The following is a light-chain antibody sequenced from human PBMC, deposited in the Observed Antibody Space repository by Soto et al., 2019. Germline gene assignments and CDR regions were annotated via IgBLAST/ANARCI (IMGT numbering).Light chain of an antibody. Sequence: EIVMTQSPATLSVSPGERATLSCRASQSVRSNVAWYQQKPGQAPRLLIYDASTRATGTPARLSGSGSGTEFSLTVGSLQSEECAVYCCQQYYDWPPWTFGQGTKVEIK. CDR1: QSVRSN. J-gene: IGKJ1*01. CDR2: DAS. V-gene: IGKV3-15*01. CDR3: QQYYDWPPWT.